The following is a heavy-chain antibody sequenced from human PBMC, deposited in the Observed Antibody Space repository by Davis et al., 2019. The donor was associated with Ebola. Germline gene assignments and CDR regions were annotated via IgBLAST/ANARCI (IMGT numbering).Heavy chain of an antibody. CDR2: ISSSSSYI. CDR1: GFTFSSYS. V-gene: IGHV3-21*04. Sequence: GESLKISCAASGFTFSSYSMNWVRQAPGKGLEWVSSISSSSSYIYYADSVKGRFTISRHNSRNTLYLQMNSLRPEDTAVYYCARGPTVTTVNSYFYGLDVWGQGTTVTVSS. CDR3: ARGPTVTTVNSYFYGLDV. J-gene: IGHJ6*02. D-gene: IGHD4-17*01.